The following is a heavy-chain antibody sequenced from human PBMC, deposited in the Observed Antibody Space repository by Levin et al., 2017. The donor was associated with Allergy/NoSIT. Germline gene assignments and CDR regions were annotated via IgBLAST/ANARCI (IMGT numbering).Heavy chain of an antibody. CDR3: ARGHYSSGWYLDY. CDR2: IYNSDST. V-gene: IGHV4-59*01. CDR1: GGSISTYY. D-gene: IGHD6-19*01. J-gene: IGHJ4*02. Sequence: SETLSLTCTVSGGSISTYYWNWIRQPPGKGLEWIGYIYNSDSTNYNPSLKSRVTISEDTSKNQLSLRLSSVTAADTAVYYCARGHYSSGWYLDYWGQGNLVTVSS.